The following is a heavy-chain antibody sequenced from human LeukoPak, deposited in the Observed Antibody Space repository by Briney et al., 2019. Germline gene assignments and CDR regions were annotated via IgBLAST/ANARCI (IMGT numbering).Heavy chain of an antibody. D-gene: IGHD1-26*01. CDR3: ARDSSGSLDY. CDR1: GFTFSSYS. V-gene: IGHV3-21*04. J-gene: IGHJ4*02. Sequence: PGGSLRLSCAASGFTFSSYSMNWARQAPGKGLEWVSSISSSSSYIYYADSVKGRFTISRDNAKNSLYLQMSSLRTEDTALYYCARDSSGSLDYWGQGTLVTVSS. CDR2: ISSSSSYI.